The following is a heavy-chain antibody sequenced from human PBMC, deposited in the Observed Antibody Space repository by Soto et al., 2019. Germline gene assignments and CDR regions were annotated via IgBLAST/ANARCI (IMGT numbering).Heavy chain of an antibody. D-gene: IGHD2-15*01. J-gene: IGHJ4*02. Sequence: EVQLVESGGGLVKHGGSLRLSCAASGFTFSSYSMNWVRQAPGKGLEWVSSISSSSSYIYYADSVKGRFTISRDNAKNSLYLQMNSLRAEDTAVYYCARVDWCSGGSCYPFDYWGQGTLVTVSS. CDR2: ISSSSSYI. V-gene: IGHV3-21*01. CDR3: ARVDWCSGGSCYPFDY. CDR1: GFTFSSYS.